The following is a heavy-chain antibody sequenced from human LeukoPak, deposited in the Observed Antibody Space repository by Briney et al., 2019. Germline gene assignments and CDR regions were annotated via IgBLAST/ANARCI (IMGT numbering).Heavy chain of an antibody. CDR1: GDSITNYY. CDR2: FFYIGNR. CDR3: ARENYGGVADF. V-gene: IGHV4-59*01. Sequence: SETLSLTCTVSGDSITNYYWIWIRQFPGKGLEWIGSFFYIGNRNYNPSLQRRVTISVDTSNNQFSLKLSSVTASDTAVYYCARENYGGVADFWGQGTLVTVSS. D-gene: IGHD4-23*01. J-gene: IGHJ4*02.